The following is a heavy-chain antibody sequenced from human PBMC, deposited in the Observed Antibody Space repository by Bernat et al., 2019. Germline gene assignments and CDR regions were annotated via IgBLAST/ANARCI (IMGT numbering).Heavy chain of an antibody. V-gene: IGHV4-38-2*01. J-gene: IGHJ4*02. CDR2: ISQSGST. Sequence: QVHLQESGPGLVKPSETLSLTCAVSTLSMRSAYYWVWVRQPPGKGLEWSGSISQSGSTYYSPSLESRVTISIDASKIQFSLKRTSMTAADTAVYYCAKVPNPYGDHSDVPILWGQGTLVTVSS. CDR3: AKVPNPYGDHSDVPIL. D-gene: IGHD4-17*01. CDR1: TLSMRSAYY.